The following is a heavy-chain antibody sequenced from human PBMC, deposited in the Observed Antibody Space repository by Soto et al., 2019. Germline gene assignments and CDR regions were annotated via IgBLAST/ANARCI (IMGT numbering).Heavy chain of an antibody. CDR3: ARHTDCGSGSSCLGSDNMDTDAFDI. D-gene: IGHD3-10*01. J-gene: IGHJ3*02. CDR2: IYYSGRT. V-gene: IGHV4-39*01. Sequence: QVQLQESGPGLVKPSETLSLTYTVSGGSISSDIHYWGWIRQPPGKGLEWIGTIYYSGRTYYNPSLRSRVTISVDTSKNQFSLRLTSVTAADTAVYYCARHTDCGSGSSCLGSDNMDTDAFDIWAQGTMVTVS. CDR1: GGSISSDIHY.